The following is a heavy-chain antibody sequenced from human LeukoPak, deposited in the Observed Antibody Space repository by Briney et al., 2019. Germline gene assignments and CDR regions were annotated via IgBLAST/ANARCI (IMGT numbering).Heavy chain of an antibody. V-gene: IGHV3-15*05. CDR3: SGHMTSADY. CDR1: GFTFSDAW. J-gene: IGHJ4*02. CDR2: IKSKVHGGTT. Sequence: GSLRLSCAASGFTFSDAWMSWVRQAPGKGLEWVARIKSKVHGGTTDYAAPVNGRFTISGDDSENKLYLQMSSLKTEDTGVYYCSGHMTSADYWGQGTLVTVSS. D-gene: IGHD4-11*01.